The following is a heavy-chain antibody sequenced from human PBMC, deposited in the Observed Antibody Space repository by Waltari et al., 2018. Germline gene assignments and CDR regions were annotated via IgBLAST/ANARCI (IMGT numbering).Heavy chain of an antibody. J-gene: IGHJ4*02. CDR2: IYDSGTT. Sequence: QVRLQESGPGLVRPSDTLYLTCTVYGGPVSSLSRGWFRQPPGKGLEWIGHIYDSGTTNLNPSLKNRVSISADTLKNQFSLTLYSVTAADTAVYYCAREGGNSVYADFRYFDYWGQGILVTASS. V-gene: IGHV4-59*02. CDR1: GGPVSSLS. D-gene: IGHD5-12*01. CDR3: AREGGNSVYADFRYFDY.